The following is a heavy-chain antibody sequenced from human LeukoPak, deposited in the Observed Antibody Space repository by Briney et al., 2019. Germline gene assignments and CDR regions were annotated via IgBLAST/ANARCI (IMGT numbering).Heavy chain of an antibody. V-gene: IGHV1-2*02. D-gene: IGHD3-22*01. CDR1: GYTFTGYY. CDR3: ARAVWYYDSSGYYPTFDY. J-gene: IGHJ4*02. CDR2: INPNSGGT. Sequence: ASVKVSCKASGYTFTGYYMHWVRQAPGQGLEWMGWINPNSGGTNYAQKFQGRVTMTRDTSISTAYMELSRPRSDDTAVYYCARAVWYYDSSGYYPTFDYWGQGTLVTVSS.